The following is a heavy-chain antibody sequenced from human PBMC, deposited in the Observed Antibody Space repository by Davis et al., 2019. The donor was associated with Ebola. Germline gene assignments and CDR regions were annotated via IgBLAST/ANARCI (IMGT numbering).Heavy chain of an antibody. CDR1: GFTFSSYS. CDR2: ISSSSSYI. Sequence: GGSLRLSCAASGFTFSSYSMNWVRQAPGKGLEWVSSISSSSSYIYYADSVKGRFTISRDNAKNSLYLQMNSLRAEDTAVYYCARSFGRGGMDVWGQGTTVTVSS. D-gene: IGHD3/OR15-3a*01. J-gene: IGHJ6*02. V-gene: IGHV3-21*01. CDR3: ARSFGRGGMDV.